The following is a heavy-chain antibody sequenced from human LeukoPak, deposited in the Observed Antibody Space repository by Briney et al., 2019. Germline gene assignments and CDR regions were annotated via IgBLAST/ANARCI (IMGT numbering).Heavy chain of an antibody. Sequence: ASVKVSCKVSGYTLTELSMHWVRQAPGKGLEWMGGFDSEDGETIYAQKFQGRVTMTEDTSTDTAYMELSSLRSEDTAVYYCATLNYYGSGSYYNYGMDVWGQGTTVTVSS. CDR3: ATLNYYGSGSYYNYGMDV. D-gene: IGHD3-10*01. J-gene: IGHJ6*02. CDR1: GYTLTELS. V-gene: IGHV1-24*01. CDR2: FDSEDGET.